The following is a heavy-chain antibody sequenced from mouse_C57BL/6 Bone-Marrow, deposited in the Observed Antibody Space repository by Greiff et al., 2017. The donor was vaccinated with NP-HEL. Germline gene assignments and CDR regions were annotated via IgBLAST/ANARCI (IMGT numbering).Heavy chain of an antibody. CDR2: IYPGSGST. J-gene: IGHJ1*03. CDR1: GYTFTSYW. D-gene: IGHD1-1*02. CDR3: ARGGGYWYFDV. V-gene: IGHV1-55*01. Sequence: QVQLKQPGAELVKPGASVKMSCKASGYTFTSYWITWVKQRPGQGLEWIGDIYPGSGSTNYTEKFKSKATLTVDTSSSPAYNQLSSLTSEDSAVYYCARGGGYWYFDVWGTGTTVTVSS.